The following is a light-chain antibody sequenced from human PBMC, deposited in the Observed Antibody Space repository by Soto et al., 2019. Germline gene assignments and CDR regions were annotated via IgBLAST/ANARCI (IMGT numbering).Light chain of an antibody. J-gene: IGKJ4*01. CDR1: QSVNTN. CDR3: QQYKNWPPVT. Sequence: ETVMTQSPATLSVSVGERATLSCRASQSVNTNLAWYQQKPGQAPRLLIYGASIRATGVTARFSSSGSGKDFTLTFGSLQPEDFAAYFCQQYKNWPPVTFGGGTKV. CDR2: GAS. V-gene: IGKV3-15*01.